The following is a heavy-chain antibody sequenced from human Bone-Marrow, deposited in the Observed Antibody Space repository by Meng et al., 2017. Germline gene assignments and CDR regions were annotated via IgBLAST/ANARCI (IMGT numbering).Heavy chain of an antibody. Sequence: SETLSLTCTVSGYSISSGYYWGWIRQPPGKGLEWIGNMHHSGSTYYNPSLKSRVTISVDTSKYQFSLKLSSVTAADTAEYYCSSMYYYDSSGDYSQYFQHWGQGTLVTVSS. CDR3: SSMYYYDSSGDYSQYFQH. CDR1: GYSISSGYY. J-gene: IGHJ1*01. CDR2: MHHSGST. V-gene: IGHV4-38-2*02. D-gene: IGHD3-22*01.